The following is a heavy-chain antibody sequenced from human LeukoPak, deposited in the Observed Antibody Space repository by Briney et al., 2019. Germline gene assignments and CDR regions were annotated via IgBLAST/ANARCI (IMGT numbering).Heavy chain of an antibody. J-gene: IGHJ4*02. Sequence: GGSLRLSCLASGLSLSSCAMHWVRQAPGVGLEYVSGINDYGTTTHYGDSVRGRVTIARDDSKNTVHLQMSSLRAEDTAVYYCVKDLNGWYSFDYWGQGTLVTVSS. V-gene: IGHV3-64D*09. CDR1: GLSLSSCA. CDR3: VKDLNGWYSFDY. D-gene: IGHD6-19*01. CDR2: INDYGTTT.